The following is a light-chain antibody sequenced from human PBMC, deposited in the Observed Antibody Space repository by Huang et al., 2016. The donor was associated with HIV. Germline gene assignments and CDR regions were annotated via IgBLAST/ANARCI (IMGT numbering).Light chain of an antibody. CDR3: QQRSSGVT. CDR2: DTS. V-gene: IGKV3-11*01. J-gene: IGKJ4*01. CDR1: QSVGNY. Sequence: IVLTQSPATLSWYPGERVTLSCRASQSVGNYIAWYQQHPGQSPKLLIYDTSNRAAGTPVRFSGSGSGTEFTLTISSRESEDFAVDYCQQRSSGVTFGGGTKVQVK.